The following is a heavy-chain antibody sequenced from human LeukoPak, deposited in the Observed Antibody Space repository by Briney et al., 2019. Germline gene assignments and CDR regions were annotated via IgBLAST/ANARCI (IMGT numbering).Heavy chain of an antibody. CDR2: ISSSGSTI. Sequence: GGSLRLSCAASGFTFSSYEMNWVRQAPGKGLEWVSCISSSGSTIYYADSVKGRFTISRDNAKNSLYLQMNSLRAEDTAVYYCARERSSSWFDNWFDPWGQGTLVTVSS. D-gene: IGHD6-13*01. CDR3: ARERSSSWFDNWFDP. V-gene: IGHV3-48*03. J-gene: IGHJ5*02. CDR1: GFTFSSYE.